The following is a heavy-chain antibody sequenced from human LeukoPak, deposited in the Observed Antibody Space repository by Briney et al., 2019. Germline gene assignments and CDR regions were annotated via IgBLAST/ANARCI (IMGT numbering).Heavy chain of an antibody. D-gene: IGHD3-22*01. CDR3: ARDAHPRSYDSSGYLDY. Sequence: GGSLRLSCAASGFTFSSYGMHWVRQAPGKGLEWVAVISYDGSNKYYADSVKGRFTISRDNAQNLLYLQMNSLRAEDTAVYYCARDAHPRSYDSSGYLDYWGQGTLVTVSS. CDR1: GFTFSSYG. V-gene: IGHV3-30*03. CDR2: ISYDGSNK. J-gene: IGHJ4*02.